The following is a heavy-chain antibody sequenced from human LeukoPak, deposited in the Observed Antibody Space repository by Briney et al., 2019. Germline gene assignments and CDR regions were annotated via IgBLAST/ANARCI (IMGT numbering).Heavy chain of an antibody. D-gene: IGHD3-3*01. CDR3: ASGLDDFWSGYQDY. J-gene: IGHJ4*02. V-gene: IGHV4-34*01. CDR1: GGSFSGYY. CDR2: INHSGST. Sequence: PSETLSLTRAVYGGSFSGYYWSWIRQPPGKGLEWIGEINHSGSTNYNPSLKSRVTISVDTSKNQFSLKLSSVTAADTAVYYCASGLDDFWSGYQDYWGQGTLVTVSS.